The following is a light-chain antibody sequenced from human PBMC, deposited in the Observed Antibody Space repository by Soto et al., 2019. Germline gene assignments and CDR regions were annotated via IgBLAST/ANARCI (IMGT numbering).Light chain of an antibody. Sequence: EIVLTQSPGTLSLSPGDRGTLSCRASQSVNSNYLAWYQQKPGQPPRLLIYGTSNRATGIPDRFSGSGSGTDFSLTISGLEPEDFAVYYCQLYGSPPSYIFGQGTKLEIK. J-gene: IGKJ2*01. CDR1: QSVNSNY. CDR2: GTS. V-gene: IGKV3-20*01. CDR3: QLYGSPPSYI.